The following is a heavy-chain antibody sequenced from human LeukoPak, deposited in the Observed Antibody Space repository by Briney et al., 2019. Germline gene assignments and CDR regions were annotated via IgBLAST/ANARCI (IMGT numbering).Heavy chain of an antibody. Sequence: GASVKVSCKASGYTFTGYYMHWVRQAPGQGLEWMGWINPNSGGTNYAQKFQGRVTMTRDTSISTAYMELSRLRSDDTAVYYCASSRTVSWNWFDPWGQGTLVTVSS. CDR2: INPNSGGT. J-gene: IGHJ5*02. CDR1: GYTFTGYY. CDR3: ASSRTVSWNWFDP. D-gene: IGHD1-1*01. V-gene: IGHV1-2*02.